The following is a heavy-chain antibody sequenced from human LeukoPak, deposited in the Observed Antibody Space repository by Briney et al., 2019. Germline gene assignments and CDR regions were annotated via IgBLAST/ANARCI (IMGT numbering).Heavy chain of an antibody. Sequence: SVKVSCKASGGTFSSYAISWVRQAPGQGLEWMGGIIPIFGTANYAQKFRGRVTMTRDTSISTAYMELSRLRSDDTAVYYCAREFMTRKYYYDSSGYQGDYYYYYMDVWGKGTTVTVSS. V-gene: IGHV1-69*05. CDR2: IIPIFGTA. J-gene: IGHJ6*03. CDR1: GGTFSSYA. D-gene: IGHD3-22*01. CDR3: AREFMTRKYYYDSSGYQGDYYYYYMDV.